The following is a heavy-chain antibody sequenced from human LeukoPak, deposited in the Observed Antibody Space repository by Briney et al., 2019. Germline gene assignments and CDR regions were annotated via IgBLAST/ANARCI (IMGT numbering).Heavy chain of an antibody. J-gene: IGHJ4*02. CDR3: ASDRGGSYRYTLDY. CDR2: IIPIFGTA. D-gene: IGHD3-16*02. V-gene: IGHV1-69*13. CDR1: GGTFSSYA. Sequence: ASVKVSCKASGGTFSSYAISWVRQAPGQGLEWMGGIIPIFGTANYAQKFQGRVTITADESTSTAYMELSSLRFEDTAVYYCASDRGGSYRYTLDYWGQGTLVTVSS.